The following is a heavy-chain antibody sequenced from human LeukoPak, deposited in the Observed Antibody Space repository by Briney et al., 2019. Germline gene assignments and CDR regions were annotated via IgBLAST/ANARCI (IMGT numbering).Heavy chain of an antibody. D-gene: IGHD1-1*01. Sequence: QSGGSLRLSCAASGFTFTGYPMHWVRQPPGKGLEWVAFIRYDGSNEYYADSVKGRFTISRDNAKNSLYLQMNSLRVEDTAVYYCARDPYNGAYSEGYYYYFMDVWGKGTTVTVSS. CDR3: ARDPYNGAYSEGYYYYFMDV. V-gene: IGHV3-30*02. J-gene: IGHJ6*03. CDR2: IRYDGSNE. CDR1: GFTFTGYP.